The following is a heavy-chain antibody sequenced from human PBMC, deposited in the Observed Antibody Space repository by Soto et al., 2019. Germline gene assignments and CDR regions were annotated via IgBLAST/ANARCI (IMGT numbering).Heavy chain of an antibody. Sequence: QVQESGPGLVKPSGTLSLTCAVSGDSVSTNYWWGWVRQSPVTGLEWIGDMSHSGTTNYSPSLKSRVTLSVDTSKNEFSLELKSVTAADTAVYFCGISRGWYTIHSWGKGTLVTVSS. D-gene: IGHD6-19*01. J-gene: IGHJ4*02. CDR2: MSHSGTT. CDR1: GDSVSTNYW. V-gene: IGHV4-4*02. CDR3: GISRGWYTIHS.